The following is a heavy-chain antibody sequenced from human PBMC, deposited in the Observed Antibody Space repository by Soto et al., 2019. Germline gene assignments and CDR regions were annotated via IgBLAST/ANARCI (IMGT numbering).Heavy chain of an antibody. CDR1: GFTFSNYG. CDR3: AKGGGRQYQPFDP. V-gene: IGHV3-30*18. J-gene: IGHJ5*02. CDR2: ISNDGSNK. D-gene: IGHD2-2*01. Sequence: QVQLVESGGGVVQPGRSLRLSCAASGFTFSNYGMHWVRQAPGKGLEWVAVISNDGSNKFYGDSVKGRFTISRDNSRTTLYLQMDSLRAEDTAVYFCAKGGGRQYQPFDPWGQGTLVTVSS.